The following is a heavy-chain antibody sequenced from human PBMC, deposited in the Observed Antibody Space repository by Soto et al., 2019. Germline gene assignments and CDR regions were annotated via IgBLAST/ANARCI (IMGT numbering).Heavy chain of an antibody. Sequence: SETLSLTCTVSGGSISSGDYYWCWIRQNPGKGLEWIGYIYYSGSTYYNPSLKSRVTISVDTSKNQFSLKLSSVTAADTAVYYCARAPGIAAAGTDYYYGMDVWGQGTTVTVSS. CDR3: ARAPGIAAAGTDYYYGMDV. V-gene: IGHV4-30-4*01. D-gene: IGHD6-13*01. CDR2: IYYSGST. CDR1: GGSISSGDYY. J-gene: IGHJ6*02.